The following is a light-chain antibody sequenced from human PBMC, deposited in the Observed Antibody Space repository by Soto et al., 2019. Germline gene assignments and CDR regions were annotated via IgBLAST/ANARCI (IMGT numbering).Light chain of an antibody. J-gene: IGKJ1*01. V-gene: IGKV1-39*01. CDR1: QSIAIF. Sequence: DIQMTQSPSSLSASVGDRVTISCRASQSIAIFINWYQQKSGKAPKLLIHAATSLHIGVPSRFSGSGSGTDFTLTISSLQPEDFATYYCQQGYNTFWTFGRGTKVDIK. CDR3: QQGYNTFWT. CDR2: AAT.